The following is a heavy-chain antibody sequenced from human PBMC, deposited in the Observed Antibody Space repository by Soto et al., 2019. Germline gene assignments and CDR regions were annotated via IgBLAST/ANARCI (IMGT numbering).Heavy chain of an antibody. CDR2: ISYDGSNK. V-gene: IGHV3-30-3*01. D-gene: IGHD3-22*01. CDR3: ARGYDSSGYYQNDAFDI. J-gene: IGHJ3*02. CDR1: GFTFSSYA. Sequence: PGGSLRLSCAASGFTFSSYAMHWVRQAPGKGLEWVAVISYDGSNKYYADSVKGRFTISRDNSKNTLYLQMNSLRAEDTAVYYCARGYDSSGYYQNDAFDIWGQGTMVTVS.